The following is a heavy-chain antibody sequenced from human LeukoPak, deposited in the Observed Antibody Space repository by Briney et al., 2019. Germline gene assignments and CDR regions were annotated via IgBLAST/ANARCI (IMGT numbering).Heavy chain of an antibody. D-gene: IGHD6-19*01. V-gene: IGHV1-24*01. CDR3: ATRAIAVAANFDY. J-gene: IGHJ4*02. CDR2: FDPEDGET. CDR1: GYTLTELL. Sequence: ASVKVSCKVSGYTLTELLMHWVRQAPGKGLEWMGGFDPEDGETIYAQKFQGRVTMTEDTSTDTAYMELSSLRSEDTAVYYCATRAIAVAANFDYWGQGTLVTVSS.